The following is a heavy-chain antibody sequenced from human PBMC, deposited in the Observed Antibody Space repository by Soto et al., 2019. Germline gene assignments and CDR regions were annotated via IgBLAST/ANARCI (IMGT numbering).Heavy chain of an antibody. CDR1: GFTFSMYS. CDR2: IPQDGVDG. D-gene: IGHD2-21*02. J-gene: IGHJ6*02. Sequence: GGSLRLSCEVSGFTFSMYSMSWVRQSPGKGLEWVAKIPQDGVDGHYADSVKGRFTISRDNGKNSLYLQLNNLRAEDTAVYYCARDHLILPAHDFFYGSDVWGRGATVTSP. V-gene: IGHV3-7*03. CDR3: ARDHLILPAHDFFYGSDV.